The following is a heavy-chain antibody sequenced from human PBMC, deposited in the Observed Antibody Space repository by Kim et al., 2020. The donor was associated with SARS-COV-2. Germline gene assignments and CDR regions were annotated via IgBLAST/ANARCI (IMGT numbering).Heavy chain of an antibody. V-gene: IGHV3-23*01. CDR3: AKGVTNSGFDY. CDR1: GFTFSTSP. D-gene: IGHD4-17*01. Sequence: GGSLRLFCVASGFTFSTSPMDWVRQAPGEGLEWVSRISWDGTRTYYADSVKGRVTMSSDKSKNTVYLHMNNLRVEDTAVYYCAKGVTNSGFDYWGQGAQV. CDR2: ISWDGTRT. J-gene: IGHJ4*02.